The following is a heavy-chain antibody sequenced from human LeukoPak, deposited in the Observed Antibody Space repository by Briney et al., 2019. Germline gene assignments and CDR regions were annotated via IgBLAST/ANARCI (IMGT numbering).Heavy chain of an antibody. V-gene: IGHV4-61*02. D-gene: IGHD3-10*01. CDR2: IYTSGST. Sequence: SETLSLTCTVSGGSISSGSYYWSWIRQPAGKGLEWIGRIYTSGSTNYNPSLKSRVTISVDTSKNQFSLKLNSVTAADTAVYYCARDVIYGSGSYSDYWGQGTLVTVSS. J-gene: IGHJ4*02. CDR3: ARDVIYGSGSYSDY. CDR1: GGSISSGSYY.